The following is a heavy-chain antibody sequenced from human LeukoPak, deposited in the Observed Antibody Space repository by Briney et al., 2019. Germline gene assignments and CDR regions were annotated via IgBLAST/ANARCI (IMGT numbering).Heavy chain of an antibody. J-gene: IGHJ5*02. D-gene: IGHD3-10*01. CDR1: GYTFTGYY. CDR3: ARTLNMVRGGNWFDP. CDR2: INPNSGGT. Sequence: ASVKVSCKASGYTFTGYYMHWVRQAPGQGLEWMGWINPNSGGTNYAQKFQGRVTMTRDTSISTAYMELSRLRSDDTAVYYCARTLNMVRGGNWFDPWGQGTLVTVSS. V-gene: IGHV1-2*02.